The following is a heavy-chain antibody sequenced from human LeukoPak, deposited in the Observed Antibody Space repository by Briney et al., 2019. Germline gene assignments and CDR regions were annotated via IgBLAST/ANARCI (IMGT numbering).Heavy chain of an antibody. CDR2: IYHSGST. V-gene: IGHV4-4*02. Sequence: SETLSLTCAVSGGSISSSNWWSWVRQPPGKGLEWIGEIYHSGSTNYNPSLKNRVTILIDTSKNEFSLKLSSVTAADTAVYYCARGVYGSGSYYYGYWGQGALVIVSS. CDR1: GGSISSSNW. CDR3: ARGVYGSGSYYYGY. J-gene: IGHJ4*02. D-gene: IGHD3-10*01.